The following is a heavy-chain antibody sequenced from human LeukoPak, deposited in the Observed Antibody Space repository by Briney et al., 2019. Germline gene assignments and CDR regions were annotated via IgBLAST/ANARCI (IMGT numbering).Heavy chain of an antibody. CDR1: GFTFTDYF. CDR3: ARGGRAYYDSLTGYYVSYLDY. V-gene: IGHV3-7*01. CDR2: IKQDGSAK. J-gene: IGHJ4*02. D-gene: IGHD3-9*01. Sequence: GGSLRLSCAASGFTFTDYFMTWVRQAPGRGLEWVANIKQDGSAKYYVDSVKGRFTISRDNAKNSLYLQMNSLRAEDTAVYYCARGGRAYYDSLTGYYVSYLDYWGQGALVTVSS.